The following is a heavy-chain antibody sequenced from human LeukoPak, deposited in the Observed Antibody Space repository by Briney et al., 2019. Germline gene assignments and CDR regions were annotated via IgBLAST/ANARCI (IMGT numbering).Heavy chain of an antibody. D-gene: IGHD3-22*01. CDR1: GFSFSSYG. Sequence: GGSLRLSCAASGFSFSSYGMHWVRQAPGKGLEWVAFIQTDGSFKYYADSVKGRFTISRDNSKNTVYLQMNSLRAEDTAVYYCARHYYDSGYPGIDCWGQGTLVTVSS. CDR3: ARHYYDSGYPGIDC. J-gene: IGHJ4*02. CDR2: IQTDGSFK. V-gene: IGHV3-30*02.